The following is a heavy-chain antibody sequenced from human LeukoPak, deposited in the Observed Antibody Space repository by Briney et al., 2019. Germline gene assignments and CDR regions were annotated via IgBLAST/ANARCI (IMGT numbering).Heavy chain of an antibody. CDR1: GFSFSDYW. CDR2: IGGRDDRT. V-gene: IGHV3-23*01. CDR3: AKDPNPLYDFWSGYK. J-gene: IGHJ4*02. D-gene: IGHD3-3*01. Sequence: GGSLRLSCVASGFSFSDYWMSWVRQAPGKGLEWVSIIGGRDDRTYYADSVEGRFTISRDNSKNILYLQMNSLRAEDTAVYYCAKDPNPLYDFWSGYKWGQGTLVTVSS.